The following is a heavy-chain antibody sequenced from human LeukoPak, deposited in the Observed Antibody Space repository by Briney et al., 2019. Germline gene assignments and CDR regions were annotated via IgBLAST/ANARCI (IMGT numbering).Heavy chain of an antibody. CDR2: ISDSGGST. CDR1: GFIFSNYG. V-gene: IGHV3-64D*09. J-gene: IGHJ6*02. CDR3: VRGYSFGPYGMDV. D-gene: IGHD2-15*01. Sequence: SGGSLRLSCAASGFIFSNYGMHWVRQAPGKGLEYVSAISDSGGSTYYADSVKGRFTISRDNSKNTLYLQMSSLRAEDTAVYFCVRGYSFGPYGMDVWGQGTTVTVSS.